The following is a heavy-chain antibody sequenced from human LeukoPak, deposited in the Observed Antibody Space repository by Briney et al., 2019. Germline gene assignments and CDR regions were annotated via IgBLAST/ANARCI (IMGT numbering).Heavy chain of an antibody. CDR1: KFTFSDYS. V-gene: IGHV3-21*01. D-gene: IGHD3-3*01. Sequence: GGSLRLSCAASKFTFSDYSMNWVRQAPGKGLEWVSSISSGGDAIFYAASVKGRFTVSRDNAKNSLYLQMNSLRAEDTAVYYCAGSDFWSGYYRPYYFDYWGQGTLVTVSS. J-gene: IGHJ4*02. CDR2: ISSGGDAI. CDR3: AGSDFWSGYYRPYYFDY.